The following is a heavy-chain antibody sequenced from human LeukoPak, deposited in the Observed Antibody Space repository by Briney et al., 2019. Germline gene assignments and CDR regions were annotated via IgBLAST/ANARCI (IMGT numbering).Heavy chain of an antibody. J-gene: IGHJ4*02. CDR1: GYSISSGYY. V-gene: IGHV4-61*01. CDR2: IFYSGST. CDR3: ASSRISAAGTVDY. Sequence: PSETPPLTGTFAGYSISSGYYWGWIRQPPGKGLEWIGYIFYSGSTNYNPSLKSRVTISVDTSKSQFSLKLSSVTAADTAVYYCASSRISAAGTVDYWGQGTLVTVSS. D-gene: IGHD6-13*01.